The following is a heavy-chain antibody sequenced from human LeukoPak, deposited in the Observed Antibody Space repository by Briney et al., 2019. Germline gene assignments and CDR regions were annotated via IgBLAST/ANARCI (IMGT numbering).Heavy chain of an antibody. J-gene: IGHJ5*02. CDR2: IRYDGSNK. CDR3: AKGYWSGYSFDNWFDP. V-gene: IGHV3-30*02. Sequence: GGSLKLSCAASGFTFSDYGMHWVRQAPGKGLEWVAFIRYDGSNKYYADSVKGRFTISRDNSKNTLYLQMNTLRAEDTAVYFCAKGYWSGYSFDNWFDPWGQGTLVTVSS. D-gene: IGHD3-3*01. CDR1: GFTFSDYG.